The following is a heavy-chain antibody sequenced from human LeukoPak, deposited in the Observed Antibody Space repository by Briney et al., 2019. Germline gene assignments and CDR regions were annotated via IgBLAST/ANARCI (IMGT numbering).Heavy chain of an antibody. V-gene: IGHV1-2*02. CDR3: ANLRITMVRGVIRGGRDFDY. CDR1: GYTFTGYY. CDR2: INPNSGGT. D-gene: IGHD3-10*01. Sequence: GASVKVSCKASGYTFTGYYMHWVRQAPGQGLEWMGWINPNSGGTNYAQKLQGRVTMTRDTSISTAYMELSRLRSDDTAVYYCANLRITMVRGVIRGGRDFDYWGQGTLVTVSS. J-gene: IGHJ4*02.